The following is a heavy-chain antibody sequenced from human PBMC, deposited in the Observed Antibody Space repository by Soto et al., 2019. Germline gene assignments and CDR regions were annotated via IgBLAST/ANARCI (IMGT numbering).Heavy chain of an antibody. Sequence: EVQLVESGGGLVKPGGSLRLSCAASGFTFSSYAMNWVRQAPGKGLEWVSAISGSGGGTYYADSVRGRFTISRDNSKTTLYLQMNSLSAEDTALYFCAKAHPYQLLTYYFDYWGQGTLVTVSS. CDR2: ISGSGGGT. CDR3: AKAHPYQLLTYYFDY. D-gene: IGHD2-2*01. V-gene: IGHV3-23*04. J-gene: IGHJ4*02. CDR1: GFTFSSYA.